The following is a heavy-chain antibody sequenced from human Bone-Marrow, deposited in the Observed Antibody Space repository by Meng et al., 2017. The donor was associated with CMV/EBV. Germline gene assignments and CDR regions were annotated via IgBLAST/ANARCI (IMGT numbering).Heavy chain of an antibody. CDR1: GFTFSSYA. CDR3: ARDSSMDLGDAFDI. D-gene: IGHD6-13*01. J-gene: IGHJ3*02. Sequence: GESLKISCAASGFTFSSYAMHWVRQAPGKGLEWVAVISYDGSNKYYADSVKGRFTISRDNSKNTLYLQMNSLRAEDTAVYYCARDSSMDLGDAFDIWGQGTMVTVSS. V-gene: IGHV3-30-3*01. CDR2: ISYDGSNK.